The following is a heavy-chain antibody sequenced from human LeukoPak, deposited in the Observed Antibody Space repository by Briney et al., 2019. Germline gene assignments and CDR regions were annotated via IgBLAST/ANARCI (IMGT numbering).Heavy chain of an antibody. J-gene: IGHJ5*02. CDR2: ISGSGGST. Sequence: GGSLRLSCAASGFTFSSYAMSWVRQAPGKGLEWVSAISGSGGSTYYADSVKGRFTISRGNSKNTLDLQMNSLRAEDTAVYYCANAPSLDYYDSSGRMTWGQGTLVTVSS. V-gene: IGHV3-23*01. CDR3: ANAPSLDYYDSSGRMT. CDR1: GFTFSSYA. D-gene: IGHD3-22*01.